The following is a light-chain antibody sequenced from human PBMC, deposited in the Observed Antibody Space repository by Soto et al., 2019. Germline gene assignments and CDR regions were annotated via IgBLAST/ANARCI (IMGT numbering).Light chain of an antibody. V-gene: IGKV3-20*01. CDR3: QQYGDSRQVT. CDR1: QRVSANY. Sequence: ETVLTQSPGTLSLSPGETATLSCRASQRVSANYLAWYQHKPGQAPRLLIYDASTRATGTPDRFSGSGSGTDFTLIIRRLEPEDFALYYCQQYGDSRQVTFGGGTKVEIK. CDR2: DAS. J-gene: IGKJ4*01.